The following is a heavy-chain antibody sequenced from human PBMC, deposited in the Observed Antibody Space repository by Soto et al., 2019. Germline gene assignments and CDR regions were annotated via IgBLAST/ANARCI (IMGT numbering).Heavy chain of an antibody. V-gene: IGHV4-34*01. J-gene: IGHJ4*02. D-gene: IGHD3-22*01. CDR3: AGTYYYDSSGFWPL. CDR2: INHSGST. Sequence: PSETLSLTCAVYGGSFSGYYWSWIRQPPGKWLEWIGEINHSGSTNYNPSLKSRVTISVDTSKNQFSLKLSSVTAADTAVYYCAGTYYYDSSGFWPLWGQGXLVTVYS. CDR1: GGSFSGYY.